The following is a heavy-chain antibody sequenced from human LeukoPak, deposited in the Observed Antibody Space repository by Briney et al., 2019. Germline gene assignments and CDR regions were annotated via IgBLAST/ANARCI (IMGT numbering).Heavy chain of an antibody. CDR3: AREFYGGNDY. J-gene: IGHJ4*02. V-gene: IGHV3-30-3*01. D-gene: IGHD4-23*01. CDR1: GFTFSSFA. CDR2: ISYDGSNK. Sequence: GGSLRLSCSASGFTFSSFAMHWVRQAPGKGLEWVAVISYDGSNKYYADSVKGRFTIPRDNSKNTVYLQMNSVRAEDTAVYYCAREFYGGNDYWGQGTLVTVSS.